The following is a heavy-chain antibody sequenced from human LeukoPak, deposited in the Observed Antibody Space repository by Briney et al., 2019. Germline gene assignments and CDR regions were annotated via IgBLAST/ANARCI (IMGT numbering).Heavy chain of an antibody. CDR3: ARERLGEHYFDY. CDR1: GFTFSSHA. CDR2: ISYDGTNK. Sequence: GRSLRLSCAASGFTFSSHAMHWVRQAPGKGLEWVAVISYDGTNKYYAHSVKGRFTISRDNSKNTLYLQMNSLRAEDTAVYYCARERLGEHYFDYWGQGTLVTVSS. V-gene: IGHV3-30-3*01. J-gene: IGHJ4*02. D-gene: IGHD1-1*01.